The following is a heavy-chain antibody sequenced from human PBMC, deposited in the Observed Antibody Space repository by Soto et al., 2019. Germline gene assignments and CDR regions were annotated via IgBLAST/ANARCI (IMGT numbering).Heavy chain of an antibody. CDR2: IYWNDDK. D-gene: IGHD6-13*01. V-gene: IGHV2-5*08. CDR1: GGSVNNKTYY. CDR3: ALMNWYSRNWFDP. Sequence: LSLTCSVSGGSVNNKTYYWSWIRQPPGKRLEWLALIYWNDDKRYSPSLKSRLTITKDTSKNQVVLTMTNMDPVDTATYYCALMNWYSRNWFDPWGQGTLVTVSS. J-gene: IGHJ5*02.